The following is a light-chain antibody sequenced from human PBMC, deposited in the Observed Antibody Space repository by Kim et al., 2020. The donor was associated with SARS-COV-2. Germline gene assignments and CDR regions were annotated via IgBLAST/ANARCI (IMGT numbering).Light chain of an antibody. CDR1: SLRNYY. CDR3: NSRDSSGNHR. Sequence: VALGQTVRITCQGDSLRNYYASWYQQKPGQAPVIVIFGKNNRPSGIPDRFSGSRSGNTASLTITGAQAEDEADYYCNSRDSSGNHRFGGGTQLTVL. CDR2: GKN. V-gene: IGLV3-19*01. J-gene: IGLJ3*02.